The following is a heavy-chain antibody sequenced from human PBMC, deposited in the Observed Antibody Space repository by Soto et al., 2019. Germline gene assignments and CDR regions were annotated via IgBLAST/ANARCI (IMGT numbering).Heavy chain of an antibody. D-gene: IGHD2-15*01. V-gene: IGHV4-39*01. CDR3: ARRGYCSGGSCYPTPFDY. CDR2: IYYSGST. J-gene: IGHJ4*02. Sequence: QLQLQESGPGLVKPSETLSLTCTVSGGSISSSSYYWGWIRQPPGKGLEWIGSIYYSGSTYYNPSLKSRVTLAVDTSKNQFSLKLSSVTAADTAVYYCARRGYCSGGSCYPTPFDYWGQGTLVTVSS. CDR1: GGSISSSSYY.